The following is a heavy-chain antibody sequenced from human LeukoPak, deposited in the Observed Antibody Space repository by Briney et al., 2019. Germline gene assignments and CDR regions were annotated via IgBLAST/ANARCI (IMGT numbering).Heavy chain of an antibody. V-gene: IGHV3-30*04. CDR1: GFTFSSYA. CDR2: ISYDGSNK. J-gene: IGHJ4*02. CDR3: ARDLNY. Sequence: PGRSLRLSCAASGFTFSSYAMHWVRQAPGKGLEWVAVISYDGSNKYYADSVKGRFTISRDNSKNTLYLQMNSLRAEDTAVYYCARDLNYGGRGTLVTVSS.